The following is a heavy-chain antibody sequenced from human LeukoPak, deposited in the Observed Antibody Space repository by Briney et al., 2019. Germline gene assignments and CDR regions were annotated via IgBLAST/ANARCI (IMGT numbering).Heavy chain of an antibody. CDR2: ISGSGGTT. D-gene: IGHD4-17*01. V-gene: IGHV3-23*01. CDR1: GFAFSSYG. J-gene: IGHJ3*02. CDR3: ARDVPTAVTTVKDI. Sequence: GGSLRLSCAASGFAFSSYGMIWVRQAPGKGLEWVSVISGSGGTTYYADSVKGRFTISRDNSKNTLYLQMNSLRAEDTAVYYCARDVPTAVTTVKDIWGQGTMVTVSS.